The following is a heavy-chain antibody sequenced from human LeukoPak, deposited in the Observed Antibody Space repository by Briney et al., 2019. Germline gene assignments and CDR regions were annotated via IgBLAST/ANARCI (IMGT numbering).Heavy chain of an antibody. CDR3: ARWGCSSTSCYDSTNWFDP. Sequence: SETLSLTCAVYGGSFSGYYWSWIRQPPGKGLEWIGEINHSGSTNYNPSLKSRVTISVDTSKNQFSLKLSSVTAADTAVYYCARWGCSSTSCYDSTNWFDPWGQGTLVTVSS. V-gene: IGHV4-34*01. CDR1: GGSFSGYY. J-gene: IGHJ5*02. D-gene: IGHD2-2*01. CDR2: INHSGST.